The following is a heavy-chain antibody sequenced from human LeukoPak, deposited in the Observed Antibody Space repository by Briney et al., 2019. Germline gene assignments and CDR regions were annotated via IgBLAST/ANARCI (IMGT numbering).Heavy chain of an antibody. CDR1: GFTFNNYA. V-gene: IGHV3-23*01. J-gene: IGHJ3*01. D-gene: IGHD3-10*02. CDR3: AKCSASYSNDAFDV. Sequence: GGSLRLSCAASGFTFNNYAMNWVRQAPGKGLEWVSYIRGGGSNTRYSDSVKGRFIISRDNPKNILYLQMNSLRAEDTAIYYCAKCSASYSNDAFDVWGRGTMATVSS. CDR2: IRGGGSNT.